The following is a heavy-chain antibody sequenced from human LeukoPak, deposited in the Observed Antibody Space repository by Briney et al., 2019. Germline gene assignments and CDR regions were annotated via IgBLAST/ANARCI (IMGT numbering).Heavy chain of an antibody. CDR1: GGSISSGGYS. V-gene: IGHV4-61*08. CDR3: ARSELLAPFDY. CDR2: IYYSGST. D-gene: IGHD3-10*01. J-gene: IGHJ4*02. Sequence: PSETLSLTCAVSGGSISSGGYSWSWIRQPPGKGLEWIGYIYYSGSTNYNPSLKSRVTISVDTSKNQFSLKLSSVTAADTAVYYCARSELLAPFDYWGQGTLVTVSS.